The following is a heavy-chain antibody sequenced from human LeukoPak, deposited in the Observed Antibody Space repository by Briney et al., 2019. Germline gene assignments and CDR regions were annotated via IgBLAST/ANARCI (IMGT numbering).Heavy chain of an antibody. J-gene: IGHJ4*02. CDR2: VNLQGST. D-gene: IGHD6-13*01. V-gene: IGHV4-4*02. Sequence: PSGTLSLTCGVSGGSISDTNWWTWFRQPPGKGLEWIGEVNLQGSTNYIPSLKSRVAISVDKSENHISLKLSSLTAADTAMYYCARDQRARSWTENVGIDYWGQGTLVTVSS. CDR1: GGSISDTNW. CDR3: ARDQRARSWTENVGIDY.